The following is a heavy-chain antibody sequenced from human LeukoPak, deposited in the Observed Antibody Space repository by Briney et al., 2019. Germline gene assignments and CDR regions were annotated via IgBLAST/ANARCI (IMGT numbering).Heavy chain of an antibody. V-gene: IGHV3-33*01. CDR1: GFTFSSDG. D-gene: IGHD1-26*01. CDR3: ARVGAIVGATSDELTGFDY. Sequence: QPGGSLRLSCAASGFTFSSDGMHWVRQAPGKGLEWVAVIWYDGSSKYYADSVKGRFTISRDNSKNTLYLQMNSLRAEDTGVYYCARVGAIVGATSDELTGFDYWGQGTLVTVSS. J-gene: IGHJ4*02. CDR2: IWYDGSSK.